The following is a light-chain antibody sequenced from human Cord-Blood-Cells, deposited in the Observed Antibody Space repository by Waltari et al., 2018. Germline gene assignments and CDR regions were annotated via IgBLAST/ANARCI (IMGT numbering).Light chain of an antibody. CDR2: EVS. Sequence: CTGTSSDVGGYNYVSWYQQHPGKAPKLMIYEVSKRPSGVPDRFSGSKSGNTASLTVSGLQAEDEADYYCSSYAGSNNVFGGGTKLTVL. V-gene: IGLV2-8*01. J-gene: IGLJ3*02. CDR1: SSDVGGYNY. CDR3: SSYAGSNNV.